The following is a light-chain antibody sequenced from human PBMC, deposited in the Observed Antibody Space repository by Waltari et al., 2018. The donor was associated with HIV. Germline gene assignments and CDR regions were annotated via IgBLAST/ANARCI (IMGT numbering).Light chain of an antibody. V-gene: IGLV2-8*01. CDR2: EVS. CDR1: SSDVGGYNY. CDR3: SSYAGSNNLV. J-gene: IGLJ2*01. Sequence: QSALTQPPSASGSPGQSVTISCTGTSSDVGGYNYVSWYQQHPGKAPQLMIYEVSKRPSGVPDRFSGSRSGNPASLTVSGLQAEDEADYYCSSYAGSNNLVFGGGTKLTVL.